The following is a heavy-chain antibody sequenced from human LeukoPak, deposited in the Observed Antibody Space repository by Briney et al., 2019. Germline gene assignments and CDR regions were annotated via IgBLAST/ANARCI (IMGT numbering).Heavy chain of an antibody. CDR1: GFTFDDYA. Sequence: GGSLRLSCAASGFTFDDYAMPWVRQAPGKGLEWVSGISWNSGSIGYADSVKGRFTISRDNSKNTLYLQMNSLRAEDTAVYYCAKDGGGITIFGVVILGNWFDPWGQGTLVTVSS. J-gene: IGHJ5*02. D-gene: IGHD3-3*01. CDR2: ISWNSGSI. CDR3: AKDGGGITIFGVVILGNWFDP. V-gene: IGHV3-9*01.